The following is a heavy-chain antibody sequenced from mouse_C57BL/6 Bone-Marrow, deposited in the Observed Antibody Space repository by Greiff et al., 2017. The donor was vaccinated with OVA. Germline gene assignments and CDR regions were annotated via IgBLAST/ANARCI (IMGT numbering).Heavy chain of an antibody. CDR1: GYTFTDYN. CDR3: ARGGPFAY. V-gene: IGHV1-18*01. J-gene: IGHJ3*01. Sequence: VKLMESGPELVKPGASVKIPCKASGYTFTDYNMDWVKQSHGKSLEWIGDINPNNGGTIYNQKFKGKATLTVDKSSSTAYMELRSLTSEDTAVYYCARGGPFAYWGQGSLVTVSA. CDR2: INPNNGGT. D-gene: IGHD1-1*02.